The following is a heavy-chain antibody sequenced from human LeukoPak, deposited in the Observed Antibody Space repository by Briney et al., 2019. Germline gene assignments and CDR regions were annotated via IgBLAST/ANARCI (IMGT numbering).Heavy chain of an antibody. V-gene: IGHV1-3*03. J-gene: IGHJ5*02. CDR1: GYSFTTYA. CDR3: ARSGYQLLYREDWFDP. Sequence: ASVKVSCKASGYSFTTYAMNWVRQAPGQRLEWMGWIYGDNGDTKYSQEFQGRVTITRDTSASTVYMELSSLRSEDTAVYYCARSGYQLLYREDWFDPWGQGTLVTVSS. CDR2: IYGDNGDT. D-gene: IGHD2-2*02.